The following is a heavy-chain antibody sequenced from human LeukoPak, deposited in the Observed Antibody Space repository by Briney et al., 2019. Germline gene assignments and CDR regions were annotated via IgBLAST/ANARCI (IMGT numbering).Heavy chain of an antibody. Sequence: GGSLRLSCAASGFIFDDFAMHWVRQTPEKGLEWVSFIDGAGVNIYYADFVKGRFTISRDNSKNSLYLQMDSVITEDTALYYCAKDILGSGWSPFDSWGQGTLVTVSS. CDR3: AKDILGSGWSPFDS. D-gene: IGHD6-19*01. CDR2: IDGAGVNI. J-gene: IGHJ4*02. V-gene: IGHV3-43*02. CDR1: GFIFDDFA.